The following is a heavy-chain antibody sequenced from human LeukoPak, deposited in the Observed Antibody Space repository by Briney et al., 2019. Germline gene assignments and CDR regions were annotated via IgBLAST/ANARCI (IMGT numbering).Heavy chain of an antibody. CDR3: AKETPKTATAFGFDY. V-gene: IGHV3-30*02. Sequence: GGSLTLSCAASGFTFSTYGMYWVRQAPGKGLEWVAFIHYDGSRYYADSVKGRFTISRDNSINTLYLQMNSLRAEDTAVYYCAKETPKTATAFGFDYWGQGTLATVSS. CDR1: GFTFSTYG. J-gene: IGHJ4*02. CDR2: IHYDGSR. D-gene: IGHD3-16*01.